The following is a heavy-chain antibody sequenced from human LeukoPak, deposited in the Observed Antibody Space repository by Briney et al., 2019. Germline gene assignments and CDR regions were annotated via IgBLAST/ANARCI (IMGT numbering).Heavy chain of an antibody. D-gene: IGHD1-14*01. CDR1: GFTFSSYG. CDR2: ISYDGSNK. CDR3: AKDLTVGGGGY. J-gene: IGHJ4*02. V-gene: IGHV3-30*18. Sequence: GGSLRLSCAASGFTFSSYGMHWVRQAPGKGLEWVAVISYDGSNKYYADSVKGRFTISRDNSKNTLYLQMNSLRAEDTAVCYCAKDLTVGGGGYWGQGTLVTVSS.